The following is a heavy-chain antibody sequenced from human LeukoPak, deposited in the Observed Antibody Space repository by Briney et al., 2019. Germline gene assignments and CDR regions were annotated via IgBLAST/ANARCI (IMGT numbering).Heavy chain of an antibody. CDR1: GYTFTSYG. D-gene: IGHD2/OR15-2a*01. CDR2: ISAYNGNT. Sequence: GASVKVSCKASGYTFTSYGISWVRQAPGQGLEWMGWISAYNGNTNYAQKFQDRVTLTTDTSTSTAYMELRSLRSDDTAVYYCARDQGGNFYLIFDYWGQGTLVTVSS. J-gene: IGHJ4*02. CDR3: ARDQGGNFYLIFDY. V-gene: IGHV1-18*01.